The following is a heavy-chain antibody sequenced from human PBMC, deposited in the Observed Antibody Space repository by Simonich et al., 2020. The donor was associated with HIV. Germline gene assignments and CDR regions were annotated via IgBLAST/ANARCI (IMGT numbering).Heavy chain of an antibody. CDR3: ARGSYGSGNYYQEGPYYFDY. Sequence: QVQLLQSGAEVKKPGASVKVSCKASGYTFTDYSMPWVRQAPGQGLGGMGPINPKSGGKKYDKKFQGRVTMTRDTSISTAYMELSRLKSDDTAVYYCARGSYGSGNYYQEGPYYFDYWGQGTLVTVSS. J-gene: IGHJ4*02. CDR1: GYTFTDYS. D-gene: IGHD3-10*01. CDR2: INPKSGGK. V-gene: IGHV1-2*06.